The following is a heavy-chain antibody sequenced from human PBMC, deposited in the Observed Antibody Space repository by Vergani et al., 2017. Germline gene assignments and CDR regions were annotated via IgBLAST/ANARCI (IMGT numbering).Heavy chain of an antibody. V-gene: IGHV4-38-2*01. Sequence: QVQLQESGPGLVKPSETLSLTCAVSGYSISSGYYWGWIRQPPGKGLEWIGSIYHSGSTYYNPSLKSRVTISVDTSKNQFSLKLSSVTAADTAVYYWARRGYSSSWYFDYWGQGTLVTVSS. CDR2: IYHSGST. J-gene: IGHJ4*02. D-gene: IGHD6-13*01. CDR1: GYSISSGYY. CDR3: ARRGYSSSWYFDY.